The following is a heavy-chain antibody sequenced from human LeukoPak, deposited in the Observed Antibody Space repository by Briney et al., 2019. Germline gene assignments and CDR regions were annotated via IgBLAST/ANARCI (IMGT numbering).Heavy chain of an antibody. CDR3: ASDYSSDWYGGVDY. J-gene: IGHJ4*02. CDR2: IYPDDSDT. Sequence: PGESLKITCKGSGYSLTTYWIGWVRQMPGKGLEWMGIIYPDDSDTRYSPSFQGQVTISAEKSISTAYLQWSSLKASDTAMYYCASDYSSDWYGGVDYWGQGTLVTVSS. V-gene: IGHV5-51*01. CDR1: GYSLTTYW. D-gene: IGHD6-19*01.